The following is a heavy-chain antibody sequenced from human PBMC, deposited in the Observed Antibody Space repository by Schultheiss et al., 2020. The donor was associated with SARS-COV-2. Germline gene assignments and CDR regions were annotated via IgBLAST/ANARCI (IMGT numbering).Heavy chain of an antibody. CDR2: ISSDGSDK. V-gene: IGHV3-30*04. CDR3: ASHRSGYSYGPDAFDI. Sequence: GGSLRLSCVASGFTFSAYAMHWVRQAPGKGLEWVAVISSDGSDKFYADSVKGRFTISRDNAKNSLYLQMNSLRAEDTAVYYCASHRSGYSYGPDAFDIWGQGTMVTVSS. D-gene: IGHD5-18*01. CDR1: GFTFSAYA. J-gene: IGHJ3*02.